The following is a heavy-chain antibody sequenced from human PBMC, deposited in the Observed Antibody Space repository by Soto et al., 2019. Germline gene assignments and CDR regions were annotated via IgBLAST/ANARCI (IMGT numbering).Heavy chain of an antibody. D-gene: IGHD3-22*01. Sequence: SETLSLTCTVSGGSINSYYWSWIRQPPGKGLEWIGYISNSGTTKYNPSLKSRVTMSGDTSKSQFSLKLSSVTAADTAVYYCARDGPFYDTSGYSYYFDYWGQGTLVTVSS. J-gene: IGHJ4*02. CDR1: GGSINSYY. CDR2: ISNSGTT. V-gene: IGHV4-59*01. CDR3: ARDGPFYDTSGYSYYFDY.